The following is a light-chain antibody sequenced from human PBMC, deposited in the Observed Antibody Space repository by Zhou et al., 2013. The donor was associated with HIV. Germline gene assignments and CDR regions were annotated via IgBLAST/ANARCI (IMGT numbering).Light chain of an antibody. V-gene: IGKV3-11*01. CDR3: QQYGSSRGT. J-gene: IGKJ5*01. Sequence: EIVLTQSPATLSLSPGERATLSCRASQSVSSYLAWYQQKPGQAPRLLIYDAPNRATGIPARFSGSGSGTDFTLTISSLEPEDFAVYYCQQYGSSRGTFGQGTRLEIK. CDR2: DAP. CDR1: QSVSSY.